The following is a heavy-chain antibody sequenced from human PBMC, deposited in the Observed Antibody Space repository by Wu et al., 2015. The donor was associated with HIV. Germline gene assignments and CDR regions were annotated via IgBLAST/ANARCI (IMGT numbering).Heavy chain of an antibody. D-gene: IGHD3-22*01. V-gene: IGHV1-18*01. CDR1: GYTFTSYG. CDR3: ARAPRYDSSGYYYDGFWSRCFXI. J-gene: IGHJ3*02. Sequence: QVQLVQSGAEVKKPGASVKVSCKASGYTFTSYGISWVRQAPGQGLEWMGWISAYNGNTNYAQKLQGRVTMTTDTSTSTAYMELRSLRSDDTAVYYCARAPRYDSSGYYYDGFWSRCFXIWAKGNRSPSLQ. CDR2: ISAYNGNT.